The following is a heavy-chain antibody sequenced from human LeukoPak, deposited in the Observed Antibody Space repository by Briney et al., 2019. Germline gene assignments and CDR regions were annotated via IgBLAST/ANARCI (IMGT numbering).Heavy chain of an antibody. Sequence: GGSLRLSCAASGFTFSSYGMHWVRQAPGKGLEWVAVISTDGSNEYYAGSVKGRFTISRDNSKNMLYLQMNSLRAEDTAVYYCAKVEYYHSSGYLDYWGQGTLVTVSS. CDR3: AKVEYYHSSGYLDY. D-gene: IGHD3-22*01. J-gene: IGHJ4*02. CDR2: ISTDGSNE. CDR1: GFTFSSYG. V-gene: IGHV3-30*18.